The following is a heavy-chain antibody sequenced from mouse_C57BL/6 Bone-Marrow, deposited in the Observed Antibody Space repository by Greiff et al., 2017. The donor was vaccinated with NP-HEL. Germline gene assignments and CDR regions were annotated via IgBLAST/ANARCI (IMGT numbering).Heavy chain of an antibody. Sequence: VQLQQPGAELVRPGSSVKLSCKASGYTFTSYWMHWVKQRPIQGLEWIGNIDPSDSETHYNQKFKDKATLTVDKSSSTAYMQLSSLTSEDSAVYYCARGPNWGIGYFDYWGQGTTLTVSS. D-gene: IGHD4-1*02. CDR3: ARGPNWGIGYFDY. V-gene: IGHV1-52*01. CDR1: GYTFTSYW. J-gene: IGHJ2*01. CDR2: IDPSDSET.